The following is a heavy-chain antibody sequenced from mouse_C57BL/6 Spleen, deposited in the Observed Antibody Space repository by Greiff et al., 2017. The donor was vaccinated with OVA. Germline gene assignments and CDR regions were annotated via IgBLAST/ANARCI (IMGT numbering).Heavy chain of an antibody. CDR3: ARDYYGSSYGYFDV. V-gene: IGHV1-64*01. Sequence: VQLQQPGAELVKPGASVKLSCKASGYTFTSYWMHWVKQRPGQGLEWIGMIHPNSGSTNYNEKFKSKATLTVDKSSSTACMQLSSLTSEDSAVYYCARDYYGSSYGYFDVWGTGTTVTVSS. D-gene: IGHD1-1*01. J-gene: IGHJ1*03. CDR1: GYTFTSYW. CDR2: IHPNSGST.